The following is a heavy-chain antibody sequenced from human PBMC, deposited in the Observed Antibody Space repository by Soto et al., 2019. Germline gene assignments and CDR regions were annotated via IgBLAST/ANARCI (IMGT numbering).Heavy chain of an antibody. V-gene: IGHV4-34*01. CDR1: GGPFSGYY. CDR2: INHSGST. Sequence: QVQLQQWGAGLLKPSETLSLTCDVYGGPFSGYYWSWIRQPPGKGLEWIGQINHSGSTKYNPSLKSRVTISVDTSNNQFSLKLSSVTAADTAVYYCATLGVWGTYRHDAVDIWGQGTMVTVSS. D-gene: IGHD3-16*02. J-gene: IGHJ3*02. CDR3: ATLGVWGTYRHDAVDI.